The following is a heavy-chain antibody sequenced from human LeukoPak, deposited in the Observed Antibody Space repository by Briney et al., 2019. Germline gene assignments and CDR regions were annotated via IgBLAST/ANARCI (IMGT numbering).Heavy chain of an antibody. J-gene: IGHJ4*02. Sequence: ASVKVSCKASGYTFTSYGISWVRQAPGQGIERVGWIGAYNGNTNYAQKFQGRVTMTTDTSTRTAYMELRSLRSDDTAVYYCAIRFKEGIQLWLNYWGQGTLVTVSS. D-gene: IGHD5-18*01. CDR2: IGAYNGNT. V-gene: IGHV1-18*01. CDR3: AIRFKEGIQLWLNY. CDR1: GYTFTSYG.